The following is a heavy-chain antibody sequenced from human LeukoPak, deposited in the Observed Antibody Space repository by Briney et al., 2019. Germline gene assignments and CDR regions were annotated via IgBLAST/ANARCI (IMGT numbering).Heavy chain of an antibody. CDR1: GGSFSGYY. V-gene: IGHV4-34*01. D-gene: IGHD3-22*01. CDR2: INHSGST. Sequence: SETLSLTCAVYGGSFSGYYWSWIRQPPGKGLEWIGEINHSGSTNYNPSLKSRVTISVDTSKNQFSLKLSSVTAADTAVYYCARDLYYDGAWFDPWGQGTLVTVSS. J-gene: IGHJ5*02. CDR3: ARDLYYDGAWFDP.